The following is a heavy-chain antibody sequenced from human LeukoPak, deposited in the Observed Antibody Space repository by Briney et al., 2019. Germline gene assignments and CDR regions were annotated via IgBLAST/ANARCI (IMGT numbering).Heavy chain of an antibody. D-gene: IGHD3-22*01. CDR3: ARVPTQDYYDSSGYSDY. V-gene: IGHV3-7*01. J-gene: IGHJ4*02. CDR2: IKHDGREK. CDR1: GFTSRGDW. Sequence: VGSLRLSCAASGFTSRGDWMSWVPRAPGKGLECGADIKHDGREKYYVDSVKGRFTISRDNAKNSLYLQMNSLRAEDTAVYYCARVPTQDYYDSSGYSDYWGQGTLVTVSS.